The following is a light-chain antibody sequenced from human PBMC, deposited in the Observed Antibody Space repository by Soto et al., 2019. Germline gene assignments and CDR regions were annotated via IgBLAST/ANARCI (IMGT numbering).Light chain of an antibody. CDR1: QSISSW. CDR3: QQSYNTPWT. J-gene: IGKJ1*01. CDR2: KAS. Sequence: DIQVTQSPSILSASVGDRVTITWRASQSISSWLAWYQQKPGKAPNLLIHKASHLESGVPSRFSGSGSGTEFTLTISSLQPDDFATYYCQQSYNTPWTFGQGTKVDIK. V-gene: IGKV1-5*03.